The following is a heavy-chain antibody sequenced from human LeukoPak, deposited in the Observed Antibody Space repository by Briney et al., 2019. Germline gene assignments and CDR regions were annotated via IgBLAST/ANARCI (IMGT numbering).Heavy chain of an antibody. D-gene: IGHD6-13*01. CDR2: IYYSGST. CDR3: ARHSYSSSWYGDYYYYYGMDV. V-gene: IGHV4-39*01. J-gene: IGHJ6*02. CDR1: GGSISSGGYY. Sequence: PSETLSLTCTVPGGSISSGGYYWGWNRQPPGKGLEWIGSIYYSGSTYYNPSLKSRVTISVDTSKNQFSLKLSSVTAADTAVYYCARHSYSSSWYGDYYYYYGMDVWGQGTTVTVSS.